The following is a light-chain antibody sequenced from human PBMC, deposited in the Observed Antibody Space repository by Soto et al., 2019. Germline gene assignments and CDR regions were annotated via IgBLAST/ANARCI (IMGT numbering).Light chain of an antibody. Sequence: QSVLAQPPSASGAPGQGVTISCSGSASNIGRDPVNWYQQVPGTAPKLLIYENNHRPSGVPDRFSGSKSGTSASLVISGLQSEDEAEYFCAGWDGSLKGFVFGTGTKVTV. V-gene: IGLV1-44*01. CDR2: ENN. CDR3: AGWDGSLKGFV. CDR1: ASNIGRDP. J-gene: IGLJ1*01.